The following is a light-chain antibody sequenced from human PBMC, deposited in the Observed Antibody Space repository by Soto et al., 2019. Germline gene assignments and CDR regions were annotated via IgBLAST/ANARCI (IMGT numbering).Light chain of an antibody. Sequence: QSVLTQPPSVSGAPGQRVTISCTGSSSNIGAGYDVHWYQQLPGTAPKRLIYDNTNRPSGVPDRFSGSKSGTSASLAITGLQAEDEADYYCQSYDRSLSGSRVFGTGTKVTVL. V-gene: IGLV1-40*01. CDR2: DNT. CDR1: SSNIGAGYD. CDR3: QSYDRSLSGSRV. J-gene: IGLJ1*01.